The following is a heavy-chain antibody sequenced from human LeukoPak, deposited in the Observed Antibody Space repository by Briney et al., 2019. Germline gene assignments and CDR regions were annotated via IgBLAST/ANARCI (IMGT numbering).Heavy chain of an antibody. CDR2: ISGSGGST. CDR1: GFTSSSYA. Sequence: GGSLTLSCAASGFTSSSYALSWVRQAPGKGLEWVSAISGSGGSTYYADSVRGRFTISRDNSKNTLYLQMNSLRAEDTAVYYCAKEGGSSWFYFDYWGQGTLVTVSS. CDR3: AKEGGSSWFYFDY. D-gene: IGHD6-13*01. J-gene: IGHJ4*02. V-gene: IGHV3-23*01.